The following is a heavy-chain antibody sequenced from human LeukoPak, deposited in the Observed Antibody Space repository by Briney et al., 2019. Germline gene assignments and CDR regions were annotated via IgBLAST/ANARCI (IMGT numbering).Heavy chain of an antibody. CDR3: ARANTNDDAFDI. V-gene: IGHV1-2*02. Sequence: ASVKVSSKASGYSFTSYYMHWVRQAPGQRLEWMGWIKPNSGGTNYAQKFQGRVTMTRDTSISTAYMELSRLRSDDTAVYYCARANTNDDAFDIWGQGTMVTVSS. J-gene: IGHJ3*02. CDR1: GYSFTSYY. CDR2: IKPNSGGT.